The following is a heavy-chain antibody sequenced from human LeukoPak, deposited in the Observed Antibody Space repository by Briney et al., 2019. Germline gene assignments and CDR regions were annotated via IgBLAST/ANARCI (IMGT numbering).Heavy chain of an antibody. D-gene: IGHD3-22*01. CDR2: IYYSGST. CDR1: GGSISSGGYY. CDR3: ARMNSSGYYRPFDY. J-gene: IGHJ4*02. Sequence: SETLSLTCTVSGGSISSGGYYWSWIRQHPGKGLEWSGYIYYSGSTYYNPSLKSRVTISVDTSKNQFSLKLSSVTAADTAVYYCARMNSSGYYRPFDYWGQGTLVTVSS. V-gene: IGHV4-31*03.